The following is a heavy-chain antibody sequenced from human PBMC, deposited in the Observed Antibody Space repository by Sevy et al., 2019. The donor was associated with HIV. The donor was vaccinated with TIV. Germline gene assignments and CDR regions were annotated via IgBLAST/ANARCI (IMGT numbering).Heavy chain of an antibody. Sequence: SETLSLTCAVYGGSFSGYYWSWIRQSPGKGLEWIGEINHSGSTNYNPSLKSRVTISVDTSKNQFSLKLSSVTAADTAVYYCARVGGAWVTYYFDYWGQGTLVTVSS. J-gene: IGHJ4*02. V-gene: IGHV4-34*01. CDR1: GGSFSGYY. D-gene: IGHD5-18*01. CDR3: ARVGGAWVTYYFDY. CDR2: INHSGST.